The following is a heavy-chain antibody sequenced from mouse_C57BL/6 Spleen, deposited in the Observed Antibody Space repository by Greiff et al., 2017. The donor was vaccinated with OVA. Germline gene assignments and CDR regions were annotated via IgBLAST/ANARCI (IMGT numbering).Heavy chain of an antibody. CDR2: IWSDGST. J-gene: IGHJ1*03. V-gene: IGHV2-6-1*01. D-gene: IGHD1-1*01. CDR1: GFSLTSYG. CDR3: ARQYGSSYWYFDV. Sequence: QVHVKQSGPGLVAPSQSLSITCTVSGFSLTSYGVHWVRQPPGKGLEWLVVIWSDGSTTYNSALKSRLSISKDNSKSQVFLKMNSLQTDDTAMYYCARQYGSSYWYFDVWGTGTTVTVSS.